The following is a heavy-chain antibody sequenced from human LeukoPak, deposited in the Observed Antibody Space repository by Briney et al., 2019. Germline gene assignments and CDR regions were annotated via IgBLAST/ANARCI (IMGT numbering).Heavy chain of an antibody. J-gene: IGHJ3*02. CDR2: INQDGTEK. Sequence: GGSLRLSCAASGFPFSTYWMSWVRQAPGKGLDGVANINQDGTEKYYVDSVKGRFTISRDYAKNSVFLQMNSLRAEDTAVYYCARHRSGGSQDDAFDIWGQGTMVTVSS. V-gene: IGHV3-7*01. D-gene: IGHD2-15*01. CDR3: ARHRSGGSQDDAFDI. CDR1: GFPFSTYW.